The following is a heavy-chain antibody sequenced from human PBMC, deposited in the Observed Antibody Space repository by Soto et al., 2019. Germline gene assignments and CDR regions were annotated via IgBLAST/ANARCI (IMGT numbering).Heavy chain of an antibody. CDR1: GFIFSNYG. V-gene: IGHV3-33*01. Sequence: PGGSLRLSCGASGFIFSNYGMHWIRQAPGKGLEWVTIIWYDGSNKWYADSVKGRFIISRDDSKNMVYLQMNSLRVDDTAIYYCARVNTSPFDYWGRGTLVTVSS. CDR3: ARVNTSPFDY. CDR2: IWYDGSNK. J-gene: IGHJ4*02.